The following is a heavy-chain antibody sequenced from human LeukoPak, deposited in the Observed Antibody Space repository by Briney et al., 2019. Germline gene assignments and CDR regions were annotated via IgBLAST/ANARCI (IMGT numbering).Heavy chain of an antibody. J-gene: IGHJ4*02. CDR3: AREYRGFGRNFDY. Sequence: GGSLRLSCAASGFTFSNAWMSWVRQAPGKGLEWVGRIKSKTDGGTTDYAAPVKGRFTISRDDSKNTLYLQMNSLRAEDTAVYYCAREYRGFGRNFDYWSQGTLVTVSS. D-gene: IGHD3-10*01. CDR1: GFTFSNAW. V-gene: IGHV3-15*01. CDR2: IKSKTDGGTT.